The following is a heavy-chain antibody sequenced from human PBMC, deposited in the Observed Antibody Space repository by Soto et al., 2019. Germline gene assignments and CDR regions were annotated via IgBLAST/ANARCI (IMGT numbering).Heavy chain of an antibody. Sequence: EVQLVESGGGLVQPGGSLRLSCAASGFTFSRYTMNWVRQAPGKGLEWVSYISSSSSTIYYADSVKGRFTISRDNAKNSVYLQLNSLRAEDTAVYYYAVGSFDWLVNDYWGQGTLVTISS. CDR1: GFTFSRYT. V-gene: IGHV3-48*01. J-gene: IGHJ4*02. D-gene: IGHD3-9*01. CDR3: AVGSFDWLVNDY. CDR2: ISSSSSTI.